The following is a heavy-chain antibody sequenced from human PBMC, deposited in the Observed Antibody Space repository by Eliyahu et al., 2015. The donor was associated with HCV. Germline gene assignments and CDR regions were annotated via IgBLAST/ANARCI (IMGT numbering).Heavy chain of an antibody. D-gene: IGHD1-14*01. CDR2: IYYRGGT. V-gene: IGHV4-31*03. CDR1: GGSIXSGGYY. J-gene: IGHJ3*02. CDR3: ARDPSDATGAFDI. Sequence: QVQLQESGPGLVKPSQTLSLTCTVSGGSIXSGGYYWSWIRQHPGKGLEWIGYIYYRGGTYYNPSLKSRVTISVDTSKNQFSLKLSSVTAADTAVYYCARDPSDATGAFDIWGQGTMVTVSS.